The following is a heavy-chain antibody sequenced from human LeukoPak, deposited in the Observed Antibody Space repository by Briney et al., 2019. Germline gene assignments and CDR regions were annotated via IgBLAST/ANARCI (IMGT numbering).Heavy chain of an antibody. CDR1: GYGFGSYY. CDR2: INPTGGRT. D-gene: IGHD2-2*01. V-gene: IGHV1-46*01. Sequence: ASLKVSGKASGYGFGSYYIHWVRQAPGDGHEWMGMINPTGGRTRYAQRFQGRVTMGRDTSTSTVDMELSSLRSEDTAVYYCAREECSSTSCYPFDPWGQGTLVTVSS. CDR3: AREECSSTSCYPFDP. J-gene: IGHJ5*02.